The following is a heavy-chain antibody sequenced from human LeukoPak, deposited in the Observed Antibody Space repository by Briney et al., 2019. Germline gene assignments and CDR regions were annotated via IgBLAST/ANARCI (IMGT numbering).Heavy chain of an antibody. CDR1: GFTFSGYA. D-gene: IGHD3-3*01. V-gene: IGHV3-23*01. Sequence: GGSLRLSCAASGFTFSGYAMSWVRQAPGKGLEWVSAISGSGGSTYYADSVKGRFTISRDNSKNTLYLQMNSLRAEDTAVYYCAKAGITIFGVVTDGDYFDYWGQGTLVTVSS. CDR3: AKAGITIFGVVTDGDYFDY. J-gene: IGHJ4*02. CDR2: ISGSGGST.